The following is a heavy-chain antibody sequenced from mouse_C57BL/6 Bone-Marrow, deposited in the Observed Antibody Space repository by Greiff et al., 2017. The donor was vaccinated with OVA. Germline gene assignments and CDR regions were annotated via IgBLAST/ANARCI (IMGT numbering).Heavy chain of an antibody. Sequence: QVQLKQSGPELVKPGASVKISCKASGYSFTSYYIHWVKQRPGQGLEWIGWIYPGSGNTKYNEKFKGKATLTADTSSSTAYMQLSSLTSEDSAVYYCARYGITTVVAPHYYAMDYWGQGTSVTVSS. CDR3: ARYGITTVVAPHYYAMDY. CDR2: IYPGSGNT. CDR1: GYSFTSYY. V-gene: IGHV1-66*01. J-gene: IGHJ4*01. D-gene: IGHD1-1*01.